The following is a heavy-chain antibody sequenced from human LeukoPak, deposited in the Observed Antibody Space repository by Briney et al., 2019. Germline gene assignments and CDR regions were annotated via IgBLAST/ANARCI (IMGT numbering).Heavy chain of an antibody. V-gene: IGHV1-2*02. J-gene: IGHJ5*02. CDR3: ARDAGRYSGSYPFDP. D-gene: IGHD1-26*01. CDR2: INPNSGSP. Sequence: ASVKASCKASGYTSTGYYMHWVRQAPGQGLEGMGWINPNSGSPNYAQKFQGRVTMTKDTSISTAYMELSRLRSDDTAVYYCARDAGRYSGSYPFDPWGQGTLVTVSS. CDR1: GYTSTGYY.